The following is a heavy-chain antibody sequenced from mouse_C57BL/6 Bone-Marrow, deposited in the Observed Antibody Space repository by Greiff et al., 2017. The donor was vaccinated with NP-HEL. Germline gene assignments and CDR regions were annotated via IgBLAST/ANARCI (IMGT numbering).Heavy chain of an antibody. CDR3: ARPTGTYAMDY. D-gene: IGHD4-1*02. J-gene: IGHJ4*01. V-gene: IGHV1-55*01. CDR2: IYPGSGST. CDR1: GYTFTSYW. Sequence: QVQLQQSGAELVKPGASVKMSCKASGYTFTSYWITWVKQRPGQGLEWIGDIYPGSGSTNYNEKFKSKATLTVDTSSSTAYMQLSSLTSEDSAVYYCARPTGTYAMDYWGQGTSVTVSS.